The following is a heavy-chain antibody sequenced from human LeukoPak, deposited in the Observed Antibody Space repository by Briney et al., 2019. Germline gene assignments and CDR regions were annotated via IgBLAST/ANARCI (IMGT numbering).Heavy chain of an antibody. CDR1: GFTFSDYY. CDR2: ISSSGSML. CDR3: ARRESGPVNYYYGMDV. Sequence: GGSLRLSCTVSGFTFSDYYMSWVRQAPGKGLEWVSYISSSGSMLHYADSVEGRFTISRDNAKNTLYLQMNSLRAEDTAVYYCARRESGPVNYYYGMDVWGQGTTVTVSS. V-gene: IGHV3-11*04. J-gene: IGHJ6*02. D-gene: IGHD3-16*02.